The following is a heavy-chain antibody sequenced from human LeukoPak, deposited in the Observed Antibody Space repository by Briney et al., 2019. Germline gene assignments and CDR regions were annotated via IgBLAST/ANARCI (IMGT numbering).Heavy chain of an antibody. Sequence: GGSLGLSCAASGFTVSSNYMSWVRQPPGKGLEWVSVIYSVGTTYYADSVKGRFTISRDNSKNSLYLQMNSLRAEDTALYYCARGNSGYDPVFDYWGQGILVTVSS. J-gene: IGHJ4*02. CDR3: ARGNSGYDPVFDY. D-gene: IGHD5-12*01. V-gene: IGHV3-53*01. CDR2: IYSVGTT. CDR1: GFTVSSNY.